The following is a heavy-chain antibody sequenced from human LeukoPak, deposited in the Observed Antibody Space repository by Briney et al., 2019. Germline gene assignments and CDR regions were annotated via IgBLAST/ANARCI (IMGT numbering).Heavy chain of an antibody. CDR2: INHSGST. D-gene: IGHD6-19*01. CDR1: GGSFSGYY. V-gene: IGHV4-34*01. Sequence: SETLSLTCAVYGGSFSGYYWSWIRQPPGKGLEWIGEINHSGSTNYNPSLKSRVTISVDTSKNQFSLKLSSVTAADTAVYYCARGGRRYSSGWYFVQRAFDIWGQGTMVTVSS. CDR3: ARGGRRYSSGWYFVQRAFDI. J-gene: IGHJ3*02.